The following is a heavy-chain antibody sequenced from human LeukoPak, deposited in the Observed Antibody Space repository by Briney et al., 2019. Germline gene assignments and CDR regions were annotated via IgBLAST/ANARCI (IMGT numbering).Heavy chain of an antibody. CDR3: AKDRIIAVAEDDAFDI. V-gene: IGHV3-30*02. J-gene: IGHJ3*02. Sequence: GGSLRLSCAASGFTFSSYGMHWVRQAPGKGLEWVAFIRYDGSNKYYADSVKGRFTISRDNSKNTLYLQMNSLRAEGTAVYYCAKDRIIAVAEDDAFDIWGQGTMVTVSS. D-gene: IGHD6-19*01. CDR2: IRYDGSNK. CDR1: GFTFSSYG.